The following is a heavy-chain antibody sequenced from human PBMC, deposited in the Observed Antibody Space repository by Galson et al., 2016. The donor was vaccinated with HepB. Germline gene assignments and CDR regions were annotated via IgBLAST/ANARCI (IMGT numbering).Heavy chain of an antibody. Sequence: SLRLSCAASGFTFRNNMMNWVRQAPGKGLEWVSAIGGGGGDTHYADSVKGRFTISRDNSKNTLYLQINSLRAEDTAVYYCTKRYDTPGYYYIDSWGQGTLVTVSS. CDR3: TKRYDTPGYYYIDS. J-gene: IGHJ4*02. D-gene: IGHD3-22*01. CDR2: IGGGGGDT. CDR1: GFTFRNNM. V-gene: IGHV3-23*01.